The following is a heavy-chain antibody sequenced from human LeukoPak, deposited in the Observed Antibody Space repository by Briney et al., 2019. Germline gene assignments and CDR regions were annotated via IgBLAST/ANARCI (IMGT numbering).Heavy chain of an antibody. V-gene: IGHV3-15*01. Sequence: GGSLRLSCAASGFTFNSYWMSWVRQAPGKGLEWVGRIKSKTDGGTTDYAAPVKGRFTISRDDSKNTLYLQMNSLKTEDTAVYYCTIRYYYGSGSLDYWGQGTLVTVSS. D-gene: IGHD3-10*01. CDR1: GFTFNSYW. CDR3: TIRYYYGSGSLDY. J-gene: IGHJ4*02. CDR2: IKSKTDGGTT.